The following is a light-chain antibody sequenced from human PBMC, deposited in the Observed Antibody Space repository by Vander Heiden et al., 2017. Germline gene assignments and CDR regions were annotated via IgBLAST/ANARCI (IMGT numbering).Light chain of an antibody. V-gene: IGLV2-14*03. Sequence: QSALTQPASVSVSPGPSITISCTGTSSDVGGYNYVSWYQQHPGKAPKLMIYDVSNRPSGVSNRFSGSKSGNTASLTISGLQAEDEADYYCSSYTSSSTLYVVFGGGTKLTVL. CDR3: SSYTSSSTLYVV. CDR1: SSDVGGYNY. J-gene: IGLJ2*01. CDR2: DVS.